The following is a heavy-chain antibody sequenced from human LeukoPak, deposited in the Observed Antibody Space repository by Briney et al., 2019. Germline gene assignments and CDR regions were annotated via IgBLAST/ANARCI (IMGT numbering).Heavy chain of an antibody. CDR3: ARSIAATPCNWFDP. CDR2: VNPDSGDT. V-gene: IGHV1-2*02. Sequence: ASVKVSCKASGYTFSDYYIHWVRQAPGQALEWVGWVNPDSGDTKYAQMFQGRVTMTRDTSIATAYMELSSLTPDDTALYYCARSIAATPCNWFDPWGQGTLITVSS. CDR1: GYTFSDYY. D-gene: IGHD2-15*01. J-gene: IGHJ5*02.